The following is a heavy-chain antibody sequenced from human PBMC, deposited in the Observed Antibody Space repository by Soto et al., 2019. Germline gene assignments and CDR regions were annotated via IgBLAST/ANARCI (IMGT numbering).Heavy chain of an antibody. CDR2: INHSGST. Sequence: SETLSLTCAVYGGSFSCYYLSWIRQPPGKGLEWIGEINHSGSTNYNPSLKSRVTISVDTSKNQFSLRLSSVTAADTAVYYCARESDYGSLGMDVWGQGTTVTVSS. V-gene: IGHV4-34*01. CDR3: ARESDYGSLGMDV. D-gene: IGHD4-17*01. CDR1: GGSFSCYY. J-gene: IGHJ6*02.